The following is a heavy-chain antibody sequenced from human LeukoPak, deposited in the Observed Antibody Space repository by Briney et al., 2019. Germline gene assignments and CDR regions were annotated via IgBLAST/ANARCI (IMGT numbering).Heavy chain of an antibody. V-gene: IGHV3-23*01. CDR3: ARNKQLDSLYYFDY. D-gene: IGHD6-6*01. Sequence: PGGSLRLSCEASGFTFSSYAMSWVRQAPGKGLEWVSGISGIGANTYYADFVRGRFTISRDNSKNTLYLQMNSLRAEDTAVYYCARNKQLDSLYYFDYWGQGTLVTVSS. CDR2: ISGIGANT. CDR1: GFTFSSYA. J-gene: IGHJ4*02.